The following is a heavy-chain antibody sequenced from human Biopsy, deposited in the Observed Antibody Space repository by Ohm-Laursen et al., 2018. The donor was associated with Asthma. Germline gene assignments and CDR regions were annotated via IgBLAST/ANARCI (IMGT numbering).Heavy chain of an antibody. J-gene: IGHJ4*02. CDR3: ARGDSSNWSHYYFDY. Sequence: SLRLSCAASGFTFSNFAMTWVRQAPGKGLEWVSSITGSGGGTYYADSVKGRFTVSRDNSKNTLYLQISSLRAEDTAVYYCARGDSSNWSHYYFDYWGQGTLVTVSS. CDR1: GFTFSNFA. V-gene: IGHV3-23*01. D-gene: IGHD3-22*01. CDR2: ITGSGGGT.